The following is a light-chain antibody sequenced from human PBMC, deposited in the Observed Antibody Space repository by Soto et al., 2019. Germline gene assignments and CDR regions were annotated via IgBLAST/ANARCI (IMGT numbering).Light chain of an antibody. CDR2: GAS. J-gene: IGKJ2*01. Sequence: EIVLTQSPGTLSLSPGERATLSCRASQSVSSSYLAWYQHKPGQAPRLLIYGASSRATGIPDRLSGSGSGSEFTLAISRLEPEDFGVYYFLQYSSSPHTFGQGTKLEIK. V-gene: IGKV3-20*01. CDR1: QSVSSSY. CDR3: LQYSSSPHT.